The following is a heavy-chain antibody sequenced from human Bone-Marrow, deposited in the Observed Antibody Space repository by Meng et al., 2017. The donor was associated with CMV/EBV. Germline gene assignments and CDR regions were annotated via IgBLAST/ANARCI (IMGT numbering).Heavy chain of an antibody. J-gene: IGHJ6*02. D-gene: IGHD2-2*01. CDR3: AKDIGCSSTSCYHGMDV. Sequence: GESLKISCAASGFTFDDYTMHWVRQAPGKGLEWVSLISWDGGSTYYADSVKGRFTISRDNSKNSLYLQMNSLRTEDTALYYCAKDIGCSSTSCYHGMDVWGQGTTVTVPS. V-gene: IGHV3-43*01. CDR1: GFTFDDYT. CDR2: ISWDGGST.